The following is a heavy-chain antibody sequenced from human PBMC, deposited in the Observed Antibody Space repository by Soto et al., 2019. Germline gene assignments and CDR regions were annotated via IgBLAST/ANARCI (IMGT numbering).Heavy chain of an antibody. CDR2: ITPFNGDT. CDR3: ARPLHFWSGYYSH. J-gene: IGHJ4*02. D-gene: IGHD3-3*02. CDR1: GYTFSSNS. Sequence: ASVKVSCKASGYTFSSNSIHWVRQAPGQGLEWMGWITPFNGDTSYAQKFQGRVTMTTDTSTSTVFMELRSLRFDDTAVYYCARPLHFWSGYYSHWGQGTLVTVSS. V-gene: IGHV1-18*04.